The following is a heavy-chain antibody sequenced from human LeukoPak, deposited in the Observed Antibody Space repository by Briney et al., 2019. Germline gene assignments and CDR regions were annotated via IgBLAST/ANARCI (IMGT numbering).Heavy chain of an antibody. D-gene: IGHD2-8*01. Sequence: GESLKISCKGSGYSFTSYWIGWVRQMPGKGLEWMGIIYPGESDTRYSPSFQGQATISADKSISTASLQWSSLKASDTAMYYCARLPGYCTNGVCYGYFDYWGQGTLVTVSS. CDR2: IYPGESDT. CDR1: GYSFTSYW. CDR3: ARLPGYCTNGVCYGYFDY. J-gene: IGHJ4*02. V-gene: IGHV5-51*01.